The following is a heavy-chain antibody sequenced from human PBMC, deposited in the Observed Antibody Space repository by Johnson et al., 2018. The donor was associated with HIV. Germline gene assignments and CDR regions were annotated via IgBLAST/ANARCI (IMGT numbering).Heavy chain of an antibody. CDR2: IYSGGST. CDR3: ARVGRHWLPRDAFDI. J-gene: IGHJ3*02. Sequence: VQLVESGGGLIQPGGSLRLSCAASGFTVSSNYMSWVRQAPGKGLEWVSVIYSGGSTYYTDSVKGRVTISRDDSKNTLYLQMNSLGAEDKAVYYCARVGRHWLPRDAFDIWGQGTMVTVSS. V-gene: IGHV3-53*01. D-gene: IGHD6-19*01. CDR1: GFTVSSNY.